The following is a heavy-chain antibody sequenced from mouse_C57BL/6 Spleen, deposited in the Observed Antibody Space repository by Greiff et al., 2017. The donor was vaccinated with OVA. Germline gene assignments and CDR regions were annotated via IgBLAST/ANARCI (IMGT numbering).Heavy chain of an antibody. CDR3: ARFYSNYEGDFDY. J-gene: IGHJ2*01. Sequence: EVQLQQSGAELVKPGASVKLSCTASGFNIKDYYMHWVKQRTEQGLEWIGRIDPEDGETKYAPQFQGKATITADTSSNTAYLQLSSLTSEDTAVYYCARFYSNYEGDFDYWGQGTTLTVSS. D-gene: IGHD2-5*01. CDR2: IDPEDGET. CDR1: GFNIKDYY. V-gene: IGHV14-2*01.